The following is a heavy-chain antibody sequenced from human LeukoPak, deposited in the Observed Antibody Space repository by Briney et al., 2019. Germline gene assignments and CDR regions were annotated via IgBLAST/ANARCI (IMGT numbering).Heavy chain of an antibody. Sequence: GGSLRLSCEGSGFTFSNYWMTLVRQAPEKGLEWVDNIKPSGSEKHYADSVEGRFTISRDNAKNSLYLQMNSLRAEDTAVYYCAREGGFAKRQNWFDPWGQGTLVTVSS. V-gene: IGHV3-7*01. J-gene: IGHJ5*02. CDR2: IKPSGSEK. D-gene: IGHD1-1*01. CDR1: GFTFSNYW. CDR3: AREGGFAKRQNWFDP.